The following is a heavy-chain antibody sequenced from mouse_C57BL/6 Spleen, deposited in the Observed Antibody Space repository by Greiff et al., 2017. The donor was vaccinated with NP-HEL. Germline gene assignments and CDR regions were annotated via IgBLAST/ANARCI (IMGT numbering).Heavy chain of an antibody. D-gene: IGHD1-1*01. CDR3: AREGNLLLRFYAMDY. CDR1: GYTFTSYW. V-gene: IGHV1-64*01. CDR2: IHPNSGST. Sequence: VQLQQPGAELVKPGASVKLSCKASGYTFTSYWMHWVKQRPGQGLEWIGMIHPNSGSTNYNEKFKSKATLTVDKSSSTAYMQLSSLTSEDSAVYYCAREGNLLLRFYAMDYWGQGTSVTVSS. J-gene: IGHJ4*01.